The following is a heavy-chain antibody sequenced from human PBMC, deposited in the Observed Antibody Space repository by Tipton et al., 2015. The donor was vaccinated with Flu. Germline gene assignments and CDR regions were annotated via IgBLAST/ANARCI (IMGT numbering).Heavy chain of an antibody. CDR3: ARADTAYYYDSSGDPFDI. J-gene: IGHJ3*02. CDR2: ISSSSSTI. Sequence: SLRLSCAASGFTFSSYSMNWVRQAPGKGLEWVSYISSSSSTIYYADSVKGRFTISRDNAKNSLYLQMNSLRAEDTAVYYCARADTAYYYDSSGDPFDIWGQGTMVTVSS. CDR1: GFTFSSYS. D-gene: IGHD3-22*01. V-gene: IGHV3-48*04.